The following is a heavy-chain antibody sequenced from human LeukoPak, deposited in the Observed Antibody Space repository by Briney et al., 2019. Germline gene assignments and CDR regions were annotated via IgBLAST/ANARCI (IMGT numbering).Heavy chain of an antibody. Sequence: SETLSLTCTVSGGSISSSTYYWGWIRQPPGRGLEWIGTIYYSGSTYYNPSVKSRVTISVDTSKNQFSLKLSSVTAADTAVYYCARTTNADTAMVYYYYYMDVWGKGTTVTVSS. J-gene: IGHJ6*03. CDR1: GGSISSSTYY. CDR3: ARTTNADTAMVYYYYYMDV. D-gene: IGHD5-18*01. CDR2: IYYSGST. V-gene: IGHV4-39*07.